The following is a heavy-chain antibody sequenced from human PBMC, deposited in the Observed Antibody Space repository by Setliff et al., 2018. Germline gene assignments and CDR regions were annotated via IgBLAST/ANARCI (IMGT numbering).Heavy chain of an antibody. CDR3: ARAQWELLRFEY. J-gene: IGHJ4*02. Sequence: SETLSLTCGVSGSSIDSDYCWGWIRQPPGKGLEWIASFNQSSTNYYNPSIKSGVSISVDTARNQISLTLKSLTAADTAVYYCARAQWELLRFEYWGQGTLVTVSS. V-gene: IGHV4-38-2*01. D-gene: IGHD1-7*01. CDR1: GSSIDSDYC. CDR2: FNQSSTN.